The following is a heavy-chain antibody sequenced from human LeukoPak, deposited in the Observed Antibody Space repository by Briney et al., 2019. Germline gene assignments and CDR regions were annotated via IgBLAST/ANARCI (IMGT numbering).Heavy chain of an antibody. CDR2: IYYSGST. CDR3: ARGDYYDSSGYGAFDI. D-gene: IGHD3-22*01. Sequence: SETLSLTCTVSGGSISSYYWSWIRQPPGKGLEWIGYIYYSGSTNYNPSLKSRVTISVDTSKNPFSLKLSSVTAADTAVYYCARGDYYDSSGYGAFDIWGQGTMVTVSS. V-gene: IGHV4-59*01. J-gene: IGHJ3*02. CDR1: GGSISSYY.